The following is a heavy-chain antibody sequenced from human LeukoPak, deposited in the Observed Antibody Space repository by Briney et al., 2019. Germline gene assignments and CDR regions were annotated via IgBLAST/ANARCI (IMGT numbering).Heavy chain of an antibody. V-gene: IGHV4-31*11. D-gene: IGHD2-21*02. CDR2: IYYGGST. CDR1: GGSISSGAYY. J-gene: IGHJ3*02. CDR3: AKGGVTAVRDAFDI. Sequence: NPSRTLSLTCAVSGGSISSGAYYWSCIRQHPGKGLEWIRYIYYGGSTYYNPSLKSRVTISVDTSKNQFSLKLSSVTAADTAVYYCAKGGVTAVRDAFDIWGQGTMVTVSS.